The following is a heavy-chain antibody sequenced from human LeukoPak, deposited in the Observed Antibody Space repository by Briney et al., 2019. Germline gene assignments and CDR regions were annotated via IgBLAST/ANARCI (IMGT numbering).Heavy chain of an antibody. D-gene: IGHD6-13*01. V-gene: IGHV4-59*01. CDR3: ARAAPQYSSSSPFDY. J-gene: IGHJ4*02. CDR2: IYYSGST. CDR1: GGSISSYY. Sequence: SETLSLTCTVSGGSISSYYWSWIRQPPGKGLEWIGYIYYSGSTNYNPSLKSRVTISVDTSKNQFSLRLSSVTAADTAVYYCARAAPQYSSSSPFDYWGQGTLVTVSS.